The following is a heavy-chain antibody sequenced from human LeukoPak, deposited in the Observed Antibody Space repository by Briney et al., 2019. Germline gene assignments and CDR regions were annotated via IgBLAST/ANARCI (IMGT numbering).Heavy chain of an antibody. J-gene: IGHJ4*02. V-gene: IGHV1-18*01. CDR1: GYTFTSYG. CDR2: ISAYNGNT. Sequence: GASVKVSCKASGYTFTSYGISWVRHAPGQGLEWMGWISAYNGNTNYAQKLQGRVTMTTDTSTSTAYMELRSLRSDDTAVYYCARDLEGVVGATPSDYWGQGTLVTVSS. D-gene: IGHD1-26*01. CDR3: ARDLEGVVGATPSDY.